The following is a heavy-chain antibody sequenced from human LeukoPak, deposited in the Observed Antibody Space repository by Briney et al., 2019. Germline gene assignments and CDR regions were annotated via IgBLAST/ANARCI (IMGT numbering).Heavy chain of an antibody. CDR2: IYESRRT. Sequence: SETLSLTCTIFGDSVSRSDSYWDWIRQPPGKGLEGIGTIYESRRTYYSPSLKSRFTLSVDMSNNQFSLTLSSVTAADTALYFCARRRYYDSSGYLEWGQGTLVTVSS. D-gene: IGHD3-22*01. CDR3: ARRRYYDSSGYLE. J-gene: IGHJ1*01. V-gene: IGHV4-39*01. CDR1: GDSVSRSDSY.